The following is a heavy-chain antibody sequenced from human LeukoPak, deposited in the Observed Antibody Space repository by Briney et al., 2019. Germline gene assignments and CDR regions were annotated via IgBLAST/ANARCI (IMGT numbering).Heavy chain of an antibody. J-gene: IGHJ4*02. D-gene: IGHD6-13*01. V-gene: IGHV3-7*01. CDR3: ARDPESSSFDL. Sequence: GGSLRLSCAASGFSFSTYWMSWVRQTPEKGLEFVANIDQGGSVRNYMDSLRGRCTISRDNAKKSLYLEINSLRADDTAVYYCARDPESSSFDLWGRGALVTVSS. CDR2: IDQGGSVR. CDR1: GFSFSTYW.